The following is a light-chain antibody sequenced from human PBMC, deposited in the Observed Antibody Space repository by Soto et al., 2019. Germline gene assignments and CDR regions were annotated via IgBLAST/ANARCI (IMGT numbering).Light chain of an antibody. J-gene: IGKJ4*01. CDR1: QTVSSY. Sequence: EIALTQSAATPSSSPGERATLSCSASQTVSSYLAWYQQKPGQAPRLLIYDASNRATGIPARFSGRGTGTYLTLTISSLGPADLGIHYCEQRRNWPHTFGGGTKVEIK. CDR2: DAS. V-gene: IGKV3-11*01. CDR3: EQRRNWPHT.